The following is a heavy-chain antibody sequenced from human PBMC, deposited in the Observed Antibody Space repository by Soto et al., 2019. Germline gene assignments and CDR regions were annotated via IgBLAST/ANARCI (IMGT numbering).Heavy chain of an antibody. CDR1: GYPLTDFY. D-gene: IGHD6-25*01. V-gene: IGHV1-2*02. J-gene: IGHJ2*01. CDR3: AREGGAAPGARREWYLDL. Sequence: QVQLVQSGAEVKKPGASVTVSFKTSGYPLTDFYIHWVRQAPGQGLEWMAWINPHTGDTNTALKFQGRVTMTRDTSMNTALMELTRLSSDDTAVYYCAREGGAAPGARREWYLDLGGRGPLVSVSS. CDR2: INPHTGDT.